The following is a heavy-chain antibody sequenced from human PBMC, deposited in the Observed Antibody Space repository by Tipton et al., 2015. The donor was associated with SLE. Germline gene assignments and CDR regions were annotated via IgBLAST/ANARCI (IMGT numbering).Heavy chain of an antibody. CDR3: ARGCVLRYFDSPLCMDV. CDR1: GYSISSGYY. V-gene: IGHV4-38-2*01. J-gene: IGHJ6*03. D-gene: IGHD3-9*01. CDR2: IYHSGST. Sequence: TLSLTCAVSGYSISSGYYWGWIRQPPGKGLEWIGSIYHSGSTYYNPSLKSRVTISVDTSKNQFSLKLSSVTAADTAVYYCARGCVLRYFDSPLCMDVWGKGTTVTVSS.